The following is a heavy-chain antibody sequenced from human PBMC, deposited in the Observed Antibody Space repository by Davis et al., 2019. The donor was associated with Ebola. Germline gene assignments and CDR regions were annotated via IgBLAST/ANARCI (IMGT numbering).Heavy chain of an antibody. J-gene: IGHJ4*02. CDR1: GGSISSSSYY. D-gene: IGHD4-17*01. Sequence: MPSETLSLTCTVSGGSISSSSYYWGWIRQPPGKGLEWIGSIYYSGSTYYNPSLKSRGTISVDTSKNQFSLKLSSVTAADTAVYYCARGDYGDYQEFDYWGQGTLVTVSS. CDR2: IYYSGST. CDR3: ARGDYGDYQEFDY. V-gene: IGHV4-39*01.